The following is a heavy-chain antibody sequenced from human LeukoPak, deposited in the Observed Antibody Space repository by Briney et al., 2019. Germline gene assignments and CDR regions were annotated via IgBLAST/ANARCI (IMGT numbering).Heavy chain of an antibody. Sequence: GGSLRLSCAASGFTFSTYAMSWLPQAPGKGLEWVSAISGSGGSTYYADSVKGRFTISRDNSRNTLSLQMNSLRAEDTAVYYCAKDDHGGSGWRDYYDYWGQGTLVTVSS. CDR3: AKDDHGGSGWRDYYDY. CDR2: ISGSGGST. CDR1: GFTFSTYA. V-gene: IGHV3-23*01. D-gene: IGHD6-19*01. J-gene: IGHJ4*02.